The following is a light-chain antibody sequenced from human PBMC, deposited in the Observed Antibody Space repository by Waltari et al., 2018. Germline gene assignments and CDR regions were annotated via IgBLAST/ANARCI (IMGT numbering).Light chain of an antibody. CDR2: DVS. Sequence: QSALTQPASVSGSTGQSITISCTGTSSDVGGYSFVSWYQQHPGKAPKLMIYDVSKRPSGISNRFSGSKSGNTASLTISGLQTEDEADYFCSTYTTSSALLFGGGTRLTVL. V-gene: IGLV2-14*03. CDR3: STYTTSSALL. CDR1: SSDVGGYSF. J-gene: IGLJ3*02.